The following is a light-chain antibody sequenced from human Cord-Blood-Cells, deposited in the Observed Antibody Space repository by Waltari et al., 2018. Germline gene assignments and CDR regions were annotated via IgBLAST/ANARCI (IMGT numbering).Light chain of an antibody. CDR3: NARDRSGNRGVV. J-gene: IGLJ2*01. Sequence: SSELTQDPAVSVALGQTVRITCQGDSLRSYYASWYQQKPGQAPVLVIYGKNNRPSGIPDRFSDSRSGNTASLTIPGAQGEDEADYYCNARDRSGNRGVVFGGGTKLTVL. V-gene: IGLV3-19*01. CDR1: SLRSYY. CDR2: GKN.